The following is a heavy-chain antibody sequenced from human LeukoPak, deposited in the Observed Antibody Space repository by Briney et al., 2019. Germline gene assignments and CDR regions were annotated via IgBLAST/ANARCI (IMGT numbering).Heavy chain of an antibody. V-gene: IGHV3-11*01. D-gene: IGHD5-24*01. CDR3: ARVPPLMATVFDY. CDR2: ISSSGSTI. Sequence: GGSLRLSCAASGFTFSDYYMSWIRQAPGKGLEWVSYISSSGSTIYYADSVKGRFTISRDNAKSSLYLQMNSLRAEDTAVYYCARVPPLMATVFDYWGQGTLVTVSS. J-gene: IGHJ4*02. CDR1: GFTFSDYY.